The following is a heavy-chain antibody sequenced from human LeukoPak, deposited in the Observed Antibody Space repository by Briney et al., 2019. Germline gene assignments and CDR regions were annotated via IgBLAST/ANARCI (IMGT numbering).Heavy chain of an antibody. CDR1: GGSFSSGSYY. CDR2: IYYSGST. CDR3: ARGVVVTVFVDY. D-gene: IGHD2-21*02. J-gene: IGHJ4*02. V-gene: IGHV4-61*01. Sequence: PSETLSLTCTVSGGSFSSGSYYWSWIRQPPGKGLEWIGYIYYSGSTNYNPSLKSRVTISVDTSKNQFSLKLSSVTAADTAVYYCARGVVVTVFVDYWGQGTLVTVSS.